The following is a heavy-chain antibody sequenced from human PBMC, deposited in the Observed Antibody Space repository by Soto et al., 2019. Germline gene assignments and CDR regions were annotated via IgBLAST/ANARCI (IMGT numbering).Heavy chain of an antibody. Sequence: PGGSLRLSCAASGFTFSSYAMHWVRQAPGKGLEWVAIISYDGSNKYYADSVKGRFTISRDNAKNTLYLQMNSLRIEDAAVYYCARNRDYAFDYWGRGTLVTVSS. V-gene: IGHV3-30-3*01. CDR1: GFTFSSYA. J-gene: IGHJ4*02. CDR2: ISYDGSNK. D-gene: IGHD4-17*01. CDR3: ARNRDYAFDY.